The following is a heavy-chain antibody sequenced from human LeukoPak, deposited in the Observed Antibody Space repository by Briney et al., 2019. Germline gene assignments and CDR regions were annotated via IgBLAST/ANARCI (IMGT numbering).Heavy chain of an antibody. D-gene: IGHD2-15*01. Sequence: GGSLRLSCAASGFTFSSYSMNWVRLAPGKGLEWVSYISSSSSTIYYADSVKGRFTISRDNAKNSLYLQMNSLRAEDTAVYYCARTSPHSGYCSGGSCYSSWAFDIWGQGTMVTVSS. CDR2: ISSSSSTI. J-gene: IGHJ3*02. CDR1: GFTFSSYS. CDR3: ARTSPHSGYCSGGSCYSSWAFDI. V-gene: IGHV3-48*01.